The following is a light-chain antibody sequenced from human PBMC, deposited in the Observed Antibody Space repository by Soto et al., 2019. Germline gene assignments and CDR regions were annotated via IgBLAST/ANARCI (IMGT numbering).Light chain of an antibody. Sequence: DLQMTQSPSTLSASVGDRVTITCRASQSIGSWLAWYQQKPGKAPDLLIYKASSLESGVPSRFSGSGSGTEFTLTISSLQPDDLATYYCQQYISYTYTFGQGTKLEIK. CDR2: KAS. CDR1: QSIGSW. J-gene: IGKJ2*01. V-gene: IGKV1-5*03. CDR3: QQYISYTYT.